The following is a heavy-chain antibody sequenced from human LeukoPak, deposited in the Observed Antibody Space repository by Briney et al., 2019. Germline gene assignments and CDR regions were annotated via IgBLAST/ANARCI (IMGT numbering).Heavy chain of an antibody. J-gene: IGHJ4*02. D-gene: IGHD3-22*01. CDR3: ARVRFGSGYYYLRLYYFDY. Sequence: SETLSLTCAVYGGSFSGYYWSWIRQPPGEGLEWIGEINHSGSTNYNPSLKSRVTISVDTSKNQFSLKLSSVTAADTAVYYCARVRFGSGYYYLRLYYFDYWGQGTLVTVSS. CDR2: INHSGST. CDR1: GGSFSGYY. V-gene: IGHV4-34*01.